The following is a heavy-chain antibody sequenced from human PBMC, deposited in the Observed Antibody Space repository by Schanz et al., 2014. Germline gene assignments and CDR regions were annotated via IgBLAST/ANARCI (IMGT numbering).Heavy chain of an antibody. CDR2: IIPILGLA. Sequence: QLQLVQSGAEVKKPGSSVKVSCKASGGTFSSYSISWVRQAPGLGLEWMGRIIPILGLAKYEQKFQGRVTITADRSTSTAYMELSSLRSEDTAVYYCAGTYCSSTSCYTGYYYMDVWGKGTTXTVAS. D-gene: IGHD2-2*02. J-gene: IGHJ6*03. CDR3: AGTYCSSTSCYTGYYYMDV. V-gene: IGHV1-69*02. CDR1: GGTFSSYS.